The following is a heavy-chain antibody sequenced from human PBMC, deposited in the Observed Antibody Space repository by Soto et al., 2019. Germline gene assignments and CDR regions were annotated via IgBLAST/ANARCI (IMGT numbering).Heavy chain of an antibody. CDR1: GGSISSYY. CDR2: IYYSGST. CDR3: ARGMDV. V-gene: IGHV4-59*08. Sequence: QVQLQESGPGLVKPSETLSLTCTVSGGSISSYYWSWIRQPPGKGLEWIGYIYYSGSTNYNPSLKSRVTITVDTSKNQFSLKLSSVTAADTAVYYGARGMDVWGQGTTVTVSS. J-gene: IGHJ6*02.